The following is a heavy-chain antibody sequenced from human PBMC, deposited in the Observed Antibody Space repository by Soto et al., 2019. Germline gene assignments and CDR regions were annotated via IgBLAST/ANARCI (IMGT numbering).Heavy chain of an antibody. V-gene: IGHV3-64*02. CDR2: ISSNGGST. Sequence: PGGSLRLSCAASGFIFTSYAMTWVRQAPGKGLEYVSAISSNGGSTYYADSVKGRFTISRDNSKNTLYLQMGSLRAEDMAVYYCARGPGYYFDYWGQGTLVTVSS. J-gene: IGHJ4*02. CDR3: ARGPGYYFDY. CDR1: GFIFTSYA.